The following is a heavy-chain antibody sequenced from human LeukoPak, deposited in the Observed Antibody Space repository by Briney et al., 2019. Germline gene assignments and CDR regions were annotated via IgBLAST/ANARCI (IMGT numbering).Heavy chain of an antibody. J-gene: IGHJ4*02. V-gene: IGHV3-74*01. CDR3: AIELPFDY. Sequence: QPGGSLRLSCAASGFTFSSYWMHWVRQTPGKGLVWVSRISGDGSSTTYAESVKGRFTISRDNAKNTLYLQMNTLRAEDTAVYYCAIELPFDYWGQGTLVTVSS. CDR1: GFTFSSYW. CDR2: ISGDGSST.